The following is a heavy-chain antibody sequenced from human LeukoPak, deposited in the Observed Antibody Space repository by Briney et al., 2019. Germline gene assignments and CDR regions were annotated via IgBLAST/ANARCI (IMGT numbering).Heavy chain of an antibody. CDR1: TLTFSRFA. Sequence: GGSLRLSCAASTLTFSRFAIHWVRQAPGKGLEWVAVTSYDGRHKYYANSVKSRFTISRDDSKDTLYLQMDSLRPEDTAVYFCASEPRLTGTYYFDYWGQGTLITVSP. D-gene: IGHD2-8*02. CDR3: ASEPRLTGTYYFDY. V-gene: IGHV3-30*04. CDR2: TSYDGRHK. J-gene: IGHJ4*02.